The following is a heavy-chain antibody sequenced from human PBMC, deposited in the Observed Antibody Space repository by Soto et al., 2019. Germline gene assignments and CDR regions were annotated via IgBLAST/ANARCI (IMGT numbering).Heavy chain of an antibody. D-gene: IGHD6-19*01. CDR3: AKERGMGSGWFYFDY. J-gene: IGHJ4*02. CDR1: GFTFSTYA. Sequence: EVQLLESGGGLVQPGGSLRLSCAASGFTFSTYAMSWVRQAPGKGLEWVSGISGGGGRTHHADSVKGRFTISRDNSKNTLYLQMNSLRAEDTAVYYCAKERGMGSGWFYFDYWGQGTLVTVSS. CDR2: ISGGGGRT. V-gene: IGHV3-23*01.